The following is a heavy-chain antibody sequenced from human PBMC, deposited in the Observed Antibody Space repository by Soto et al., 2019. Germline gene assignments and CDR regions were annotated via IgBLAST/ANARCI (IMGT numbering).Heavy chain of an antibody. CDR3: ARGYYDFWSGYYDQGYYYYGMDV. CDR2: ISSSSSYI. CDR1: GFTFSSYS. V-gene: IGHV3-21*01. D-gene: IGHD3-3*01. Sequence: GGSLRLSCAAPGFTFSSYSMNWVRQAPGKGLEWVSSISSSSSYIYYADSVKGRFTISRDNAKNSLYLQMNSLRAEDTAVYYCARGYYDFWSGYYDQGYYYYGMDVWGQGTTVTVSS. J-gene: IGHJ6*02.